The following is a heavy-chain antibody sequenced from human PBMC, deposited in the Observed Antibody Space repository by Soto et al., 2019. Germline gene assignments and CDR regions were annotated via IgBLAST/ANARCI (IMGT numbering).Heavy chain of an antibody. J-gene: IGHJ5*02. CDR3: AREAERGRWFDP. CDR2: IYHSGGT. CDR1: GGSISSGGYS. Sequence: PSETLSLTCAVSGGSISSGGYSWSWIRQSPGKGLEWIGYIYHSGGTYYNPSLKSRVTISVDRSTNQFSLKMSSVTAADTAVYYCAREAERGRWFDPWGQGTLVTVSS. D-gene: IGHD3-16*01. V-gene: IGHV4-30-2*06.